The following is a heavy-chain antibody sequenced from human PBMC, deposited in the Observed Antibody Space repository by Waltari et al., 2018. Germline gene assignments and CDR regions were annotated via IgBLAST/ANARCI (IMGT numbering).Heavy chain of an antibody. V-gene: IGHV4-34*01. Sequence: QVQLQQWGAGLLKPSETLSLTCAVYGGSFSGYYWSWIRQPPGKGLEWIGEINHSGSTNYNPSLKSRVTRSVDTSKNQFSLKRSSVTAADTAVYYCARRVASSSSWYGYYYYYGMDVWGQGTTVTVSS. J-gene: IGHJ6*02. CDR2: INHSGST. D-gene: IGHD6-13*01. CDR3: ARRVASSSSWYGYYYYYGMDV. CDR1: GGSFSGYY.